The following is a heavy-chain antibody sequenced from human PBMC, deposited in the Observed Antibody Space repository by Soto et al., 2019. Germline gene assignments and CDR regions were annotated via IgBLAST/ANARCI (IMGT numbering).Heavy chain of an antibody. Sequence: GGSLRLSCAASRFPFSSFAIHWVRQAPGQGLEWVALISYDAKKKDYADSVKGRFTISRDNSKKTLYLQMNSLRADDTAIYYCARATHSGSHSAMDVRGEGTTVTVSS. CDR1: RFPFSSFA. D-gene: IGHD1-26*01. J-gene: IGHJ6*02. CDR2: ISYDAKKK. V-gene: IGHV3-30*04. CDR3: ARATHSGSHSAMDV.